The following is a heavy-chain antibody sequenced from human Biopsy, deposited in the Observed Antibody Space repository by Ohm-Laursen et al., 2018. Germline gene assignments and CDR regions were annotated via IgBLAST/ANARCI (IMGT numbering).Heavy chain of an antibody. CDR3: ARDDAVNVIRGLDY. D-gene: IGHD3-10*01. CDR2: IYYSGTT. V-gene: IGHV4-59*01. J-gene: IGHJ4*02. CDR1: GGSISSYY. Sequence: GTLSLTCTVSGGSISSYYWNWIRQPPGKGLEWIGYIYYSGTTDYSPSLKSRVTISIDKSKDQFFLKLSSVTAEDTAVYYCARDDAVNVIRGLDYWGQGALVTVSS.